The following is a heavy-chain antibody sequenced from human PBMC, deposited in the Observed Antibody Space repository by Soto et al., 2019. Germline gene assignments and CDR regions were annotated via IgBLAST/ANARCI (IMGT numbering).Heavy chain of an antibody. CDR3: AGPVSGDSGEGPDY. V-gene: IGHV3-23*01. J-gene: IGHJ4*02. Sequence: ARSLRLSCAASGFSFSSYAMSWVRQAPGKGLEWVSPISGSGGSTYYADSVKGRFTISRDSSKNTLYLQMNSLRAEDTAVYYCAGPVSGDSGEGPDYWGQGTLVTVSS. CDR1: GFSFSSYA. CDR2: ISGSGGST. D-gene: IGHD4-17*01.